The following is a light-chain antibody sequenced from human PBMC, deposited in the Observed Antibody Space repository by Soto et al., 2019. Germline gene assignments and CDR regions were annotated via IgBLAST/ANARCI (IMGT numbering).Light chain of an antibody. V-gene: IGLV2-11*01. CDR1: NSDVGGYNY. CDR2: DVS. CDR3: CSYAGSYTVV. Sequence: QSALTQPRSVSGSPGQSVTISCTGTNSDVGGYNYVSWYQQHPGKAPKLMIYDVSKRPSGVPDRFSGSKSGNTASLTISGLQAEDETDYYCCSYAGSYTVVFGEGTKVTVL. J-gene: IGLJ2*01.